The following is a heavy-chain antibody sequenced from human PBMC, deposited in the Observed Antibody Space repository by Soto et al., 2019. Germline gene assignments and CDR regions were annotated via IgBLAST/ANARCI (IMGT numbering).Heavy chain of an antibody. V-gene: IGHV3-30*18. CDR3: AKDRGWSSADLDY. CDR2: ISYDGSNK. Sequence: LRLSCAASGFTFSSLGMHWVRQAPGKGLEWVALISYDGSNKYYADSVKGRFTISRDKSKNTLYLQMNSLRAEDTAVYYCAKDRGWSSADLDYWGQGTLVTVSS. CDR1: GFTFSSLG. D-gene: IGHD6-19*01. J-gene: IGHJ4*02.